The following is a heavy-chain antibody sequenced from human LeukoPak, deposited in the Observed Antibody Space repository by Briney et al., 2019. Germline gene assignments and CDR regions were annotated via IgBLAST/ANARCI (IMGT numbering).Heavy chain of an antibody. D-gene: IGHD6-19*01. Sequence: SQTLSLTCAISGDSVSSNSAAWNWIRQSPSRGLVWLGRTYYSSKWYNDYAVSVKSRITINPDTSKNQFSLQLNSVTPENTALYYCARGAVAVRNAFDIWGQGTMVTVSS. CDR2: TYYSSKWYN. CDR3: ARGAVAVRNAFDI. CDR1: GDSVSSNSAA. J-gene: IGHJ3*02. V-gene: IGHV6-1*01.